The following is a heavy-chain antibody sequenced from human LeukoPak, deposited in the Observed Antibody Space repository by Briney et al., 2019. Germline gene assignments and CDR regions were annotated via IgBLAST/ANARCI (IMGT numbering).Heavy chain of an antibody. CDR1: GFTLSTYS. CDR3: ARDPSVVPTAVNWFDP. CDR2: VSGSSSYK. D-gene: IGHD2-2*01. V-gene: IGHV3-21*01. Sequence: PGGSLRLSCAASGFTLSTYSMNWVRQAPGKGLEWVSSVSGSSSYKYYPDSVKGRFIISRDNAKNSLYLQMNSLRAEDTGVYYCARDPSVVPTAVNWFDPWGQGTLVTVSP. J-gene: IGHJ5*02.